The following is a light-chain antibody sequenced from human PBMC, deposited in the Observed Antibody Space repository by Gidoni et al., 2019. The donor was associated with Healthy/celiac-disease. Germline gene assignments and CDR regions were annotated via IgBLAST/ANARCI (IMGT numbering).Light chain of an antibody. Sequence: DIQMTQSPSTRAASVGDRVTINCRSSQSISSWFAWFQQKTGKAPKLLIYKASSLASGVPSRFSGSGSGTEFTLTISSLQPDDFATYYCQQYNSYLLTFXGXTKVEIK. CDR3: QQYNSYLLT. CDR1: QSISSW. CDR2: KAS. V-gene: IGKV1-5*03. J-gene: IGKJ4*01.